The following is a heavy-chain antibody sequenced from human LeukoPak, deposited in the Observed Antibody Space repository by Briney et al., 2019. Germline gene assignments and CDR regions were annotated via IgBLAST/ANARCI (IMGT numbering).Heavy chain of an antibody. CDR1: GYSISSGYY. D-gene: IGHD4-11*01. CDR2: IYHSGST. Sequence: PSETLSLTCAVSGYSISSGYYWGWIRPPPGKGLEWIGSIYHSGSTYYNPSLKSRVTISVDTSKNQFSLKLSSVTAADTAMYYCATYRNYVYFDYWGQGTLVTVSS. CDR3: ATYRNYVYFDY. V-gene: IGHV4-38-2*01. J-gene: IGHJ4*02.